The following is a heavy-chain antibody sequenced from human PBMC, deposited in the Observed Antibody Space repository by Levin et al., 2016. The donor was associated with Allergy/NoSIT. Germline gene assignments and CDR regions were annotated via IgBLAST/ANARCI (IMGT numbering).Heavy chain of an antibody. D-gene: IGHD2-2*01. Sequence: ASVKVSCKASGYTFTSYGISWVRQAPGQGLEWMGWISAYNGNTNYAQKLQGRVTMTTDTSTSTAYMELRSLRSDDTAVYYCARDSWGYCSSTSCSEIDYWGQGTLVTVSS. V-gene: IGHV1-18*01. CDR1: GYTFTSYG. CDR3: ARDSWGYCSSTSCSEIDY. J-gene: IGHJ4*02. CDR2: ISAYNGNT.